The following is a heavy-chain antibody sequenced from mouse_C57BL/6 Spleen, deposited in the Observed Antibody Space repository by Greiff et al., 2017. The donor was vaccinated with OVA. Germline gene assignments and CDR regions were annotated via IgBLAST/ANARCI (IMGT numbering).Heavy chain of an antibody. CDR1: GFTFSDYG. J-gene: IGHJ1*03. D-gene: IGHD1-1*01. V-gene: IGHV5-17*01. CDR2: ISSGSSTI. Sequence: EVQVVESGGGLVKPGGSLKLSCAASGFTFSDYGMHWVRQAPEKGLEWVAYISSGSSTIYYADTVKGRFTISRDNAKNTLFLQMTSLRSEDTAMYYCANYYGSRWYFDVWGTGTTVTVSS. CDR3: ANYYGSRWYFDV.